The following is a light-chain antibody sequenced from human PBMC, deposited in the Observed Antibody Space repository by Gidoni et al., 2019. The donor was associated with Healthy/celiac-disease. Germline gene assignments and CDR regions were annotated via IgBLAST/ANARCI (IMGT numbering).Light chain of an antibody. CDR1: QSVLYSSNNKNY. Sequence: DIVMTPSPASLAVSLGERATINCKSSQSVLYSSNNKNYLAWYQQKPGQPPKLLIYWASTRESGVPDRFSGSGSGTDFTLTISSLQAEDVAVYYCQQYYSTPPTFGGGTKVEIK. J-gene: IGKJ4*01. CDR3: QQYYSTPPT. V-gene: IGKV4-1*01. CDR2: WAS.